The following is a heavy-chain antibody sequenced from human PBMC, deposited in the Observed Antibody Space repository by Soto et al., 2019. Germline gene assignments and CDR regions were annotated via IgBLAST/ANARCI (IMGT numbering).Heavy chain of an antibody. Sequence: GGSLRLSCAASGLTFSSYGMHWVRQAPGKGLEWVAVISYDGSNKYYADSVKGRFTISRDNSKNTLYLQMNSLRAEDTAVYYCAKDPYYYDSSGYPPYYYYYYGMDVWGQGTTVTVSS. J-gene: IGHJ6*02. CDR3: AKDPYYYDSSGYPPYYYYYYGMDV. CDR1: GLTFSSYG. D-gene: IGHD3-22*01. CDR2: ISYDGSNK. V-gene: IGHV3-30*18.